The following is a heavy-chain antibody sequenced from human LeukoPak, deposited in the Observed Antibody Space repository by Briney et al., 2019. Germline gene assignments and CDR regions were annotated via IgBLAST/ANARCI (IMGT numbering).Heavy chain of an antibody. V-gene: IGHV3-9*01. CDR3: AKASGSGSYYKGGFDY. Sequence: GRSLRLSCAASGFTFDDYAMHWVRQAPGKGLEWVSGISWNSGSIGYADSVKGRFTISRDNAKNSLYLQMNSLRAEDTALYYCAKASGSGSYYKGGFDYWGQGTLVTVSS. CDR1: GFTFDDYA. CDR2: ISWNSGSI. J-gene: IGHJ4*02. D-gene: IGHD3-10*01.